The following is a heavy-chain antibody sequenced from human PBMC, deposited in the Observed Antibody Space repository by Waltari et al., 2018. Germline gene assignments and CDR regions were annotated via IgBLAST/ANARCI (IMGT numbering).Heavy chain of an antibody. D-gene: IGHD3-16*01. CDR1: GGAFSGYY. CDR3: ARGWLQVAPPVYYYMDV. J-gene: IGHJ6*04. Sequence: QVQLQQWGTRLVKPSETLSLTCAVYGGAFSGYYWRWSRQVPGKGLAWLGEINHNASPDYNPSLKSRLTISIDTVKSQFSLRLDSVTATDTGVYYCARGWLQVAPPVYYYMDVWDKGTAVTVSS. V-gene: IGHV4-34*01. CDR2: INHNASP.